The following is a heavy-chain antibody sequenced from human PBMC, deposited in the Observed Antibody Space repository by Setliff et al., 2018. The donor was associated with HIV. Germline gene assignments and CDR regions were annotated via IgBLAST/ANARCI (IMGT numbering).Heavy chain of an antibody. D-gene: IGHD3-10*01. CDR1: GYRFTNYW. J-gene: IGHJ3*01. CDR3: ARPQYHQGSDAYDS. Sequence: PGESLKISCTGSGYRFTNYWIAWVRQVPGKGLEWMGIIYPDDSDTRYNPSFQGQVIISVDKSINTAYLQWSSLKASDTAMYYCARPQYHQGSDAYDSWGQGTMVTVSS. CDR2: IYPDDSDT. V-gene: IGHV5-51*01.